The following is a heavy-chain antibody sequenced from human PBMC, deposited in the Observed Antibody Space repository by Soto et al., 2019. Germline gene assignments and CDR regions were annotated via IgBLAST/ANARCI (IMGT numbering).Heavy chain of an antibody. CDR3: ARGGRNAHLAH. J-gene: IGHJ4*02. Sequence: PSETLSLTCTVSGVSVISGGYYWTWIRQHPGKGLEWIGYIYYSGSTYYNPSLKSRLTISVDTSKNHFSLKLTSVTAADTAVYYCARGGRNAHLAHWGQGTLVTVSS. V-gene: IGHV4-31*03. CDR2: IYYSGST. CDR1: GVSVISGGYY. D-gene: IGHD3-16*01.